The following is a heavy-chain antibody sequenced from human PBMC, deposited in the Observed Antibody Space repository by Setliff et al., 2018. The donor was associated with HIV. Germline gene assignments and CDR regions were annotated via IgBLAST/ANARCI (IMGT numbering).Heavy chain of an antibody. CDR2: IYDDGRT. J-gene: IGHJ5*02. CDR1: GFTFSDYW. Sequence: PGGSLRLSCAASGFTFSDYWMTWVRQAPGKGLEWVSLIYDDGRTSYADSVKGRFTISRDTSINILYLHMNRLIAEDTAVYYCAKGIKWLHPWGQGTLVTVSS. V-gene: IGHV3-53*01. CDR3: AKGIKWLHP.